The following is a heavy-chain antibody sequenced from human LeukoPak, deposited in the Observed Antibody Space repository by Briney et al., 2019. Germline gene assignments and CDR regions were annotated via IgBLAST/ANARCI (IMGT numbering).Heavy chain of an antibody. J-gene: IGHJ4*02. CDR1: GYSFISYW. D-gene: IGHD6-19*01. CDR3: ARGSGWPLGGAFDY. Sequence: GESLKISCKDSGYSFISYWIVWVRQMPGKGLEWMGIIYPGDSDTRYSPSFQGQVTISADKSITSAYLQWSSLKASDTAMYYCARGSGWPLGGAFDYWGQGTLVTVSS. CDR2: IYPGDSDT. V-gene: IGHV5-51*01.